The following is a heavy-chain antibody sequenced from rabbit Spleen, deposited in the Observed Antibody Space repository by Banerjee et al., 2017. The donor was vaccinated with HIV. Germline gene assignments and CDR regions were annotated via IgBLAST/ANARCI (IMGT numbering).Heavy chain of an antibody. V-gene: IGHV1S40*01. J-gene: IGHJ6*01. CDR3: ARDSGSSFSSYGMDL. CDR1: EFSFSSNSY. D-gene: IGHD8-1*01. CDR2: IDSGSSGFT. Sequence: QSLEESGGGLVQPEGSLTLTCKASEFSFSSNSYMCWVRQAPGKGLEWIACIDSGSSGFTYFASWAKGRFTISKTSSTTVTLQMTSLTAADTATYFCARDSGSSFSSYGMDLWGQGPWSPS.